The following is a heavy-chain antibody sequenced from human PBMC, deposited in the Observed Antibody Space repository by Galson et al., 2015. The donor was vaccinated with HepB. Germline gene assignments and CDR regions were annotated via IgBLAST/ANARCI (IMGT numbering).Heavy chain of an antibody. D-gene: IGHD2-2*02. CDR2: INPSGGST. CDR3: ARGSWTRALVGDCSSTSCYIYYYMDV. CDR1: GYTFTSYY. V-gene: IGHV1-46*01. J-gene: IGHJ6*03. Sequence: SCKASGYTFTSYYMHWVRQAPGQGLEWMGIINPSGGSTSYAQKFQGRVTMTRDTSTSTVYMELSSLRSEDTAVYYCARGSWTRALVGDCSSTSCYIYYYMDVWGKGTTVTVSS.